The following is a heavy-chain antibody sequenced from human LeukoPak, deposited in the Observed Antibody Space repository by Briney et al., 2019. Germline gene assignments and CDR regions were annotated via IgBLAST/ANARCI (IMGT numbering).Heavy chain of an antibody. CDR1: GFTFDDYA. CDR3: AKDQSATVRDGAFDI. J-gene: IGHJ3*02. Sequence: PGRSLRLSCAASGFTFDDYAMHWVRQAPGKGLEWVSGNSWNSDSIGYADSVKGRFTISRDNAKNSLYLQMNSLRAEDMALYYCAKDQSATVRDGAFDIWGQGTMVTVSS. D-gene: IGHD4-17*01. V-gene: IGHV3-9*03. CDR2: NSWNSDSI.